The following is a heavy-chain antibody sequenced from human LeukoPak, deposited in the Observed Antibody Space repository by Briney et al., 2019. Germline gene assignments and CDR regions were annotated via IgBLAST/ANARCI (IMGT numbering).Heavy chain of an antibody. CDR3: ARTYCSGGSCHFDY. J-gene: IGHJ4*02. V-gene: IGHV4-59*08. CDR1: GGSIRSYY. CDR2: IFYSGTT. D-gene: IGHD2-15*01. Sequence: SETLSLTCTVSGGSIRSYYWSWIRQPPGKGLEGVGYIFYSGTTDSNPSLKSRVTISVDTSKNQFSLKLSSVTAADTAVYYCARTYCSGGSCHFDYWGQGTLVTVSS.